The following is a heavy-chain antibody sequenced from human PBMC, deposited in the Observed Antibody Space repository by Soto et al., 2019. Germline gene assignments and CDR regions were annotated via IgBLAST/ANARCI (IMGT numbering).Heavy chain of an antibody. D-gene: IGHD3-22*01. Sequence: GESLKISCKGSGYSFTSYWIGWVRQMPGKGLEGMGIIYPGDSDTRYSPSFQGQVTISADKSISTAYLKWSSLKASDTAMYYCARRSNYYDSSGYYPNVYYFDYWGQGTLVTVSS. CDR1: GYSFTSYW. J-gene: IGHJ4*02. CDR2: IYPGDSDT. V-gene: IGHV5-51*01. CDR3: ARRSNYYDSSGYYPNVYYFDY.